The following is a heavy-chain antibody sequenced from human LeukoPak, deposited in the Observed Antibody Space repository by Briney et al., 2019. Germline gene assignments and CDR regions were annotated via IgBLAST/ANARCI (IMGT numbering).Heavy chain of an antibody. Sequence: ASVKVSCKASGYTFTGYYMHWVRQAPGQGLEWMGWINPNSGGTNYAQKFQGRVTMTRDTSISTAYMELSRLRSDDTAVYYCAREPGMAVAGTDGDDYWGQGTLVTVSS. CDR3: AREPGMAVAGTDGDDY. V-gene: IGHV1-2*02. CDR1: GYTFTGYY. J-gene: IGHJ4*02. D-gene: IGHD6-19*01. CDR2: INPNSGGT.